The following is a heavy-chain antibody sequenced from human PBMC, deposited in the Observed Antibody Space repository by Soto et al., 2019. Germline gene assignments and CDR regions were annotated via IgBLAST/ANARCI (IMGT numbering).Heavy chain of an antibody. D-gene: IGHD2-21*01. CDR3: ALSTISFDAFDI. V-gene: IGHV3-33*08. CDR2: IWYDGSNK. Sequence: GGSLRLSCSASGFTFSSYAMHWVRQAPGKGLEWVAVIWYDGSNKYYADSVKGRFTISRDNSKNTLYLQMNSLRAEDTAVYYCALSTISFDAFDIWGQGTMVTVSS. J-gene: IGHJ3*02. CDR1: GFTFSSYA.